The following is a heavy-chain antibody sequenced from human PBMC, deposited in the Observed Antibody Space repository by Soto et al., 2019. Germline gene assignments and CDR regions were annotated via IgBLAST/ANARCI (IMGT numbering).Heavy chain of an antibody. V-gene: IGHV3-33*01. Sequence: QVQLVESGGGVVQPGRSLRLSCAASGFTFSSYGMHWVRQAPSKGLEWVAVIWYDGSNKYYADSVKGRFTISRDNSKNTLYLQMNSLRAEDTAVYYCARGGWQQPIWSWGQGTLVTVSS. CDR1: GFTFSSYG. J-gene: IGHJ4*02. D-gene: IGHD6-13*01. CDR2: IWYDGSNK. CDR3: ARGGWQQPIWS.